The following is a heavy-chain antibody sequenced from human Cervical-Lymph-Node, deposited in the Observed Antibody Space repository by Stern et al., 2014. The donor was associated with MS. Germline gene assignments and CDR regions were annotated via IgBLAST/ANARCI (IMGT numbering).Heavy chain of an antibody. CDR2: VHYNGTT. J-gene: IGHJ4*02. D-gene: IGHD3-3*01. CDR1: GGSISSYY. V-gene: IGHV4-59*08. Sequence: VQLVESGPGLVKPSETLSLTCSVSGGSISSYYWNWIRQPPGKGLEWIANVHYNGTTNYNPSPKRRGAILLSTSLHKIPQKLTSVAAADTAVYYCAGSGTYYPDYWGQGILVTVSS. CDR3: AGSGTYYPDY.